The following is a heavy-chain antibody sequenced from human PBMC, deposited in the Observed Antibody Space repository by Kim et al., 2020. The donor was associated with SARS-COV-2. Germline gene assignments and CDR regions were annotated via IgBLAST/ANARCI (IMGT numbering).Heavy chain of an antibody. J-gene: IGHJ6*02. Sequence: GGSLRLSCAASRFTFSTHSMNWVRQAPAKGLEWVSSISSSSSYIYYADSVKGRFTISRDNAKNSQYLQMTSLRAEDTAVYYCARDLGSDNWGGYYYYGIDVWGQGPTVTVSS. D-gene: IGHD1-1*01. CDR2: ISSSSSYI. CDR3: ARDLGSDNWGGYYYYGIDV. V-gene: IGHV3-21*01. CDR1: RFTFSTHS.